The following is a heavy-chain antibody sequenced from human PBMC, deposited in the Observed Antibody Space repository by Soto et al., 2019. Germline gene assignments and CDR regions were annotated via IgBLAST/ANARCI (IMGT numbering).Heavy chain of an antibody. Sequence: EVHLLESGGGLVHPGESLRLSCGASGFTFSSCVMTWVRQAPGKGLEWVSCITGSGTGAYYADSVKGRFTISRDNSKNMVYLQMNNLRAEETGVYYCAKGLINGRWYAEDWGQGTLVTVSS. J-gene: IGHJ4*02. CDR2: ITGSGTGA. D-gene: IGHD6-13*01. CDR3: AKGLINGRWYAED. V-gene: IGHV3-23*01. CDR1: GFTFSSCV.